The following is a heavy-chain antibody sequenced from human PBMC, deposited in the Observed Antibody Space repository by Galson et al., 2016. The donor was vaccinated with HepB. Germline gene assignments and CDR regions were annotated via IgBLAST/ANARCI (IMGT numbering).Heavy chain of an antibody. CDR2: ISWNSGTI. Sequence: SLRLSCAASGFTFDDYAMHWVRQAPGKGLEWVSGISWNSGTIVYADSVKGRFTISRDNAKNSLYLQMNSLRAEDTALYYCARRICSSTRSYQDYFDPWGQGTLVTVSS. V-gene: IGHV3-9*01. CDR3: ARRICSSTRSYQDYFDP. D-gene: IGHD2-2*01. CDR1: GFTFDDYA. J-gene: IGHJ5*02.